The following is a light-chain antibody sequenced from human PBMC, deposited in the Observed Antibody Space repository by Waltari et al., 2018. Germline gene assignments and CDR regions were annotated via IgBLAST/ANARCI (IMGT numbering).Light chain of an antibody. Sequence: QSALTQPASVSGSRGQSTTISCTRTSIDVGIYNYVSWYQQHPGKAPNLMIYDVSKRPSGVSNRFSGSKSGNTASLTISGLQAEDEADYYCTSYTSSNTYVFGTGTKVTVL. CDR1: SIDVGIYNY. V-gene: IGLV2-14*01. CDR2: DVS. J-gene: IGLJ1*01. CDR3: TSYTSSNTYV.